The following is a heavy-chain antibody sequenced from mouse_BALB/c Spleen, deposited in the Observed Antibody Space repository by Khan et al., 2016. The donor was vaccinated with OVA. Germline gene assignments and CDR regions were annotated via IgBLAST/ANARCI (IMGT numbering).Heavy chain of an antibody. J-gene: IGHJ3*01. V-gene: IGHV1S135*01. Sequence: EVQLQESGPELMKPGASVNISCKASGYSFTSYYIHWVRQSHGKSLEWIGYIDPFNGGTDYNQKFKDKATLNVDKSSNTAYMHLSSLTSEYSAVYYCARGTFDYWGQGTLVTVSA. D-gene: IGHD3-3*01. CDR3: ARGTFDY. CDR1: GYSFTSYY. CDR2: IDPFNGGT.